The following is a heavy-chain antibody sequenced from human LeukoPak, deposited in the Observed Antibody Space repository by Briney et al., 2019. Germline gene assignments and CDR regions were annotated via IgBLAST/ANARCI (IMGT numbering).Heavy chain of an antibody. CDR2: ISYDGSNK. CDR1: GFTFSSYA. Sequence: PGGSLRLSCAASGFTFSSYAMHWVRQAPGKGLEWVAVISYDGSNKYYADSVKGRFTISRENAKNSLYLQMNSLRAGDTAVYYCARDTLRYNWNDADYWGQGTLVTVSS. V-gene: IGHV3-30*14. J-gene: IGHJ4*02. D-gene: IGHD1-1*01. CDR3: ARDTLRYNWNDADY.